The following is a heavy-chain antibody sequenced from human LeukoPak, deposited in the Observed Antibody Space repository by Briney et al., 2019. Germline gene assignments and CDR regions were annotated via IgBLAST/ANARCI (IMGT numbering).Heavy chain of an antibody. Sequence: SETLSLTCAVYGGSFSGYYWSWIRQPPGKGLEWIGEINHSGSTNYNPSLKSRVTISVHTSKNQFSLKLSSVTAADTAVYYCARAGWLTYYYGSGSYYLFDYWGQGALVTVSS. V-gene: IGHV4-34*01. CDR3: ARAGWLTYYYGSGSYYLFDY. CDR1: GGSFSGYY. J-gene: IGHJ4*02. D-gene: IGHD3-10*01. CDR2: INHSGST.